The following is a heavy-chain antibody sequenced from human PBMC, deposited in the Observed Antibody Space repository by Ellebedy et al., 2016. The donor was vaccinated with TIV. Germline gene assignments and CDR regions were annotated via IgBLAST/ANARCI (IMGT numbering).Heavy chain of an antibody. CDR3: ARFRSGIVVAPAHYGMDV. D-gene: IGHD2-2*01. V-gene: IGHV4-59*08. CDR1: GGSLGNYY. Sequence: SETLSLXXNVSGGSLGNYYWTWIRQPPGKGLEWIGYIYYSRSTRYNPSLKSRVAISADTSRKHFSLTLRSVTAADTAVYYCARFRSGIVVAPAHYGMDVWGQGTTVTVSS. CDR2: IYYSRST. J-gene: IGHJ6*02.